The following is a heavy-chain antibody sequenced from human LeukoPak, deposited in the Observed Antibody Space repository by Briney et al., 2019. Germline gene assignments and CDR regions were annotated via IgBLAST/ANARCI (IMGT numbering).Heavy chain of an antibody. Sequence: RASETLSLTCTVSGGSISSGGYYWSWIRQHPGKGLEWIGYIYYSGSTYYNPSLKSRVTISVDTSKNQFSLKLSSVTAADTAVYYCARGRDYGWGSYRYQTPRNYYFDYWGQGTLVTVSS. V-gene: IGHV4-31*03. CDR3: ARGRDYGWGSYRYQTPRNYYFDY. J-gene: IGHJ4*02. CDR1: GGSISSGGYY. CDR2: IYYSGST. D-gene: IGHD3-16*02.